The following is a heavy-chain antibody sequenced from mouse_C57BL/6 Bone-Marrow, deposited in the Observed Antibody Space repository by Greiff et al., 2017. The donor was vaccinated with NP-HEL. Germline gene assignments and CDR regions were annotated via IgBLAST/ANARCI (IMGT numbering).Heavy chain of an antibody. J-gene: IGHJ2*01. CDR3: ARRRIYDGYYGPFDY. CDR2: IYPRDGST. Sequence: QVQLVESGPELVKPGASVKLSCKASGYTFTSYDINWVKQRPGQGLEWIGWIYPRDGSTKYNEKFKGKATLTVDTSSSTAYMELHSLTSEDSAVYFCARRRIYDGYYGPFDYWGQGTTLTVSS. CDR1: GYTFTSYD. V-gene: IGHV1-85*01. D-gene: IGHD2-3*01.